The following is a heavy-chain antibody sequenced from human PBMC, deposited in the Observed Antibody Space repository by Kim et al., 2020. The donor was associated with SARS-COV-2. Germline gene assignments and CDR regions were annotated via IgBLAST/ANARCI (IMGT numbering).Heavy chain of an antibody. CDR2: ISGSGGST. Sequence: GGSLRLSCAASGFTFSSYAMSWVRQAPGKGLEWVSAISGSGGSTYYADSVKGRFTISRDNSKNTLYLQMNSPRAEDTAVYYCAKVTYYYYYMDVWGKGTTVTVPS. CDR1: GFTFSSYA. J-gene: IGHJ6*03. CDR3: AKVTYYYYYMDV. V-gene: IGHV3-23*01.